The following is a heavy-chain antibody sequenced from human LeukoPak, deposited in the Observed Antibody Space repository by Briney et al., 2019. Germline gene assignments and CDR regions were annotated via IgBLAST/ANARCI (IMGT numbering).Heavy chain of an antibody. CDR3: AKETPGYSYGLGNFGDYYYYYMDV. Sequence: GGSLRLSRAASGFTFSSYGMSWVRQAPGKGLEWVSAISGSGGSTYYADSVKGRFTISRDNSKNTLYLQMNSLRAEDTAVYYCAKETPGYSYGLGNFGDYYYYYMDVWGKGTTVTVSS. CDR1: GFTFSSYG. J-gene: IGHJ6*03. V-gene: IGHV3-23*01. D-gene: IGHD5-18*01. CDR2: ISGSGGST.